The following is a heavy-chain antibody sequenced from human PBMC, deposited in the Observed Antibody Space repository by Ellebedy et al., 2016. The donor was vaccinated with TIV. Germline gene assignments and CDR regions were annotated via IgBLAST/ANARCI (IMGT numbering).Heavy chain of an antibody. CDR2: INPNSGGT. CDR1: GYTFTGYY. CDR3: ARDDSAYYYGSGSYHPFDF. V-gene: IGHV1-2*02. Sequence: AASVKVSCKASGYTFTGYYMHWVRQAPGQGLEWMGWINPNSGGTKFAQKFQDRVTMTRDTSIDTAYIEVSSLRSDDTAVYYCARDDSAYYYGSGSYHPFDFWGQGTLVTVSS. D-gene: IGHD3-10*01. J-gene: IGHJ4*02.